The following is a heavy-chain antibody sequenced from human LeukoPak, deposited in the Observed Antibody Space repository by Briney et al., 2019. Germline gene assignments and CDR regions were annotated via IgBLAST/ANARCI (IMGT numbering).Heavy chain of an antibody. Sequence: SETLSLTCTVSGGSISSGVYYWSWIRQHPGKGLERIGYIYYSGSTYYNPSLKSRVTISVDTSKNQFSLKLSSVTAADTAVYYCARSYCGGDCYLGYYFDYWGQGTLVTVSS. D-gene: IGHD2-21*02. V-gene: IGHV4-31*03. CDR1: GGSISSGVYY. CDR3: ARSYCGGDCYLGYYFDY. J-gene: IGHJ4*02. CDR2: IYYSGST.